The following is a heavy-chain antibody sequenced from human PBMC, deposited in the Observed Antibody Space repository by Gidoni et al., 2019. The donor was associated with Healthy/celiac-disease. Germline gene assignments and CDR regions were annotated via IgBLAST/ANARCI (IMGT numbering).Heavy chain of an antibody. CDR3: ARVRGRVRVNYYYYGMDV. CDR2: INHSGST. J-gene: IGHJ6*02. D-gene: IGHD3-16*01. CDR1: GGSFSGYY. Sequence: QVQLQQWGAGLLKPSETLSLTCAVYGGSFSGYYWSWIRQPPGKGLEWIGEINHSGSTNYNPSLKSRVTISVDTSKNQFSLKLSSVTAADTAVYYCARVRGRVRVNYYYYGMDVWGQGTTVTVSS. V-gene: IGHV4-34*01.